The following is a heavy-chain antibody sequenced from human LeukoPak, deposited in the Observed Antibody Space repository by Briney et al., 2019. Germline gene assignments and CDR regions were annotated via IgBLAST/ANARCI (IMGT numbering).Heavy chain of an antibody. V-gene: IGHV4-38-2*02. CDR2: NYHSRST. J-gene: IGHJ4*02. Sequence: SETLSLTCTVSGYSISSGYYWGWIRQPPGKGLEWIGSNYHSRSTYYNPSLKSRVTISVDTSKNQFSLKLSSVTAADTAVYYCARLIVGAAYFDYWGQGTLVTVSS. CDR3: ARLIVGAAYFDY. CDR1: GYSISSGYY. D-gene: IGHD1-26*01.